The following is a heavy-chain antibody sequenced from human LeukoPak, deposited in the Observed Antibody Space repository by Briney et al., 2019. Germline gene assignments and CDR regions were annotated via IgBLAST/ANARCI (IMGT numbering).Heavy chain of an antibody. D-gene: IGHD6-19*01. CDR3: AREYSSGWYEGYYYYMDV. CDR2: ISAYNGNT. Sequence: ASVKVSCKASGYTFTSYGISWVRQAPGQGLEWMGWISAYNGNTNYAQKLQGRVTMTTDTSTSTAYMEPRSLRSDDTAVYYCAREYSSGWYEGYYYYMDVWGKGTTVTVSS. CDR1: GYTFTSYG. V-gene: IGHV1-18*01. J-gene: IGHJ6*03.